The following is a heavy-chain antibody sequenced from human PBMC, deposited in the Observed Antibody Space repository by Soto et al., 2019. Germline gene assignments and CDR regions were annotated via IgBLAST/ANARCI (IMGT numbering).Heavy chain of an antibody. J-gene: IGHJ4*02. CDR1: GASISSGDYS. CDR2: IYYSGST. CDR3: ARARGARYFDY. D-gene: IGHD2-15*01. Sequence: SGTLSLTCSVSGASISSGDYSWTWIRQPPGKGLEWIGYIYYSGSTYYNPSLKSRVTISVDTSKNPFSLKLSSVTAADTALYYCARARGARYFDYWGQGRPGTVS. V-gene: IGHV4-30-4*01.